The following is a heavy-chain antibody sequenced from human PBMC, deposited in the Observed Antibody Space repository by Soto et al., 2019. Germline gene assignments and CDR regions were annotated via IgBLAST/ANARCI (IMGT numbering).Heavy chain of an antibody. J-gene: IGHJ4*02. CDR2: IYYTGST. V-gene: IGHV4-59*11. D-gene: IGHD7-27*01. Sequence: QVQLQESGPGLVKPSETLSLTCTGSGGSINNHYWSWIRQPPGKGLEWIGYIYYTGSTNYNPSLKSRVTISVDTSKNQFSLNLTSLTDADTAIYYCARSNWYSEYWGQGTLVTVSS. CDR1: GGSINNHY. CDR3: ARSNWYSEY.